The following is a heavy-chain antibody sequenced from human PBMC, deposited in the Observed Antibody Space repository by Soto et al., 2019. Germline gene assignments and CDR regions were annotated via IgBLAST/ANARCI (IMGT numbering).Heavy chain of an antibody. V-gene: IGHV4-31*03. Sequence: SETLSLTCTVSGGSISSGGYYWSWIRQHPGKGLEWIGYIYYSGGTYYNPSLKSRVTISVDTSKNQFSLKLSSVTAADTAVYYCARELSSSGPDYYYGMDVWGQGTTVTVSS. J-gene: IGHJ6*02. CDR1: GGSISSGGYY. CDR3: ARELSSSGPDYYYGMDV. D-gene: IGHD6-6*01. CDR2: IYYSGGT.